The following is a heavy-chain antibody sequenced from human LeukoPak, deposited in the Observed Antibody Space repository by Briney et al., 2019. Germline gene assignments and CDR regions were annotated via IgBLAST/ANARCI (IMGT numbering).Heavy chain of an antibody. J-gene: IGHJ4*02. CDR1: GFTFSSYA. CDR3: ARVARCTSCFDVDY. Sequence: GSLRLSCAASGFTFSSYAMSWVRQAPGKGLEGIGSFFLRGSTYYNASLKSRVTISVDTSKNQFSLTLSSVTAAGTAVYYCARVARCTSCFDVDYWGQGTLVTVSS. D-gene: IGHD2-2*01. V-gene: IGHV4-38-2*01. CDR2: FFLRGST.